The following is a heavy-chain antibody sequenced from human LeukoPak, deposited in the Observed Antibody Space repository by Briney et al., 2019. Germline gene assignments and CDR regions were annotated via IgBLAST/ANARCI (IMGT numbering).Heavy chain of an antibody. J-gene: IGHJ4*02. CDR3: ARVGRYYSVRY. CDR2: IYSDGST. Sequence: GGSLRLSCAASGFTVSSNFMSWVRQAPGKGLEWVSVIYSDGSTYYADSVKGRFTISRDNSKNTLFLQMNSLRAEDTAVYYCARVGRYYSVRYWAQGTLVTVSS. D-gene: IGHD2-21*01. V-gene: IGHV3-53*01. CDR1: GFTVSSNF.